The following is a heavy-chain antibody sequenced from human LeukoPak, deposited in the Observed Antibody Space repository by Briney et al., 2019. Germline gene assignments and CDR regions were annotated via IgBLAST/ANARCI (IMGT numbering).Heavy chain of an antibody. CDR2: ISGSGGST. CDR1: GFPFRSFG. CDR3: AKAGTAYYYYGMDV. Sequence: GGSPRLSCAASGFPFRSFGMSWVRQAPGQGLEWVSGISGSGGSTYYADSVKGRFTISRDNSKNTLYLQMNSLRAEDTAVYYCAKAGTAYYYYGMDVWGQGTTVTVSS. J-gene: IGHJ6*02. V-gene: IGHV3-23*01. D-gene: IGHD6-19*01.